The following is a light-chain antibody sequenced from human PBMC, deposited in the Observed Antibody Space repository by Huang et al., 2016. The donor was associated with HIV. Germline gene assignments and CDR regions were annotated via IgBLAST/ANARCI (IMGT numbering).Light chain of an antibody. CDR3: MEALQTPYT. J-gene: IGKJ2*01. V-gene: IGKV2-28*01. CDR2: LGS. CDR1: QSLRHRNGLNY. Sequence: VVMTQSPLSLPVPPGEPASISCRSSQSLRHRNGLNYLDWYLQKPGQSPKLLSHLGSSRASGVPDRFSGGGSGTDFSLNISRVEAEDAGIYYCMEALQTPYTFGQGTKLEI.